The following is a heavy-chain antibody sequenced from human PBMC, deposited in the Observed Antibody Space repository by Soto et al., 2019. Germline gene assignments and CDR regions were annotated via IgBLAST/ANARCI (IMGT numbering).Heavy chain of an antibody. D-gene: IGHD2-2*01. J-gene: IGHJ5*02. Sequence: SETLSLTCAVSGGSISSGGYSWSWIRQPPGKGLEWIGYIYHSGSTYYNLSLKSRVTISVDRSKNQFSLKLSSVTAADTAVYYCAKVPDRWGQGTLVTVSS. CDR1: GGSISSGGYS. CDR2: IYHSGST. V-gene: IGHV4-30-2*01. CDR3: AKVPDR.